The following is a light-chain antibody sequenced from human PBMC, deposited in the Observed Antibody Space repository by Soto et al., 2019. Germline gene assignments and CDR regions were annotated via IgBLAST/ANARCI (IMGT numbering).Light chain of an antibody. CDR1: SSDVGGYNY. Sequence: QSVLTQPASVSGSPGQSITTSCTGTSSDVGGYNYVSWHQQHPGKAPKLMIYDVSNRPSGVSNRFSGSKSGNTASLTISGLQAEDEADYYCSSYTSSSTLYVFGTGTKVTVL. V-gene: IGLV2-14*01. CDR2: DVS. J-gene: IGLJ1*01. CDR3: SSYTSSSTLYV.